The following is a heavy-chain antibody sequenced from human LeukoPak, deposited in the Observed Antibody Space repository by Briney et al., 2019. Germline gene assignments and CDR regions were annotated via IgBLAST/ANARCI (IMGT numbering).Heavy chain of an antibody. D-gene: IGHD1-7*01. CDR2: MNPNSGNT. CDR1: GYTFTSYD. CDR3: ATVTGTKQGGGFDP. V-gene: IGHV1-8*01. J-gene: IGHJ5*02. Sequence: ASVKVSCKASGYTFTSYDINWVRQATGQGLEWMGWMNPNSGNTGYAQKFQGRVTMTRNTSISTAYMELSSLRSEDTAVYYCATVTGTKQGGGFDPWGQGTLVTVSS.